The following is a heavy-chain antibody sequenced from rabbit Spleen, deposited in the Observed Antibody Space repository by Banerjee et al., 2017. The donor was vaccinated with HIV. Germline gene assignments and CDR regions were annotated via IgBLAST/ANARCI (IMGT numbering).Heavy chain of an antibody. CDR1: GFSFSSSYW. CDR2: IDSGDSGYS. V-gene: IGHV1S45*01. D-gene: IGHD2-1*01. J-gene: IGHJ2*01. CDR3: ARGWGGDGHAFDP. Sequence: QEQLEESGGDLVKPEGSLTLTCTASGFSFSSSYWIWWVRQAPGKGLEWIAHIDSGDSGYSAYANWAKGRFTISKTSTTVTLQMTSLTVADTATYFCARGWGGDGHAFDPWGPGTLVTVS.